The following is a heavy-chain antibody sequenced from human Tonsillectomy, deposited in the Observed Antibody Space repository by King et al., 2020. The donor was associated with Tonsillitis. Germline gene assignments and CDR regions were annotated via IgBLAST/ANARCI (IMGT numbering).Heavy chain of an antibody. CDR3: TSRSRP. Sequence: VQLVESGGGLVKPGGSLRLSCAVSGFPFTDAWMSWVRQAPGKGLEWVSRIKSKTDGGTIDYAGSVKGRFTLSRDDSKRPLYLQMDSLKPEDTAMYYCTSRSRPGGQGTLVTVSA. V-gene: IGHV3-15*01. J-gene: IGHJ4*02. D-gene: IGHD2-2*01. CDR2: IKSKTDGGTI. CDR1: GFPFTDAW.